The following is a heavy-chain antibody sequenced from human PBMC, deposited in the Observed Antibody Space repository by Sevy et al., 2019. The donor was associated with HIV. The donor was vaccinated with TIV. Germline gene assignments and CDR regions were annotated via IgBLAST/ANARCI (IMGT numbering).Heavy chain of an antibody. V-gene: IGHV3-21*04. CDR2: ISSSSSYI. J-gene: IGHJ4*02. D-gene: IGHD5-18*01. CDR3: VKEVSQYSYSDY. Sequence: GGSLRLSCAASGFTFSSYSMNWVRQAPGKGLEWVSSISSSSSYIYYADSVKGRFTISRDNSKNTVYLQMNSLRAEDTAVYYCVKEVSQYSYSDYWGQGTLVTVSS. CDR1: GFTFSSYS.